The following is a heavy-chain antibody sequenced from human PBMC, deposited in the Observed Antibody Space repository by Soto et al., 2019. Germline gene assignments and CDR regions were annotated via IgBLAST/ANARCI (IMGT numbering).Heavy chain of an antibody. D-gene: IGHD4-17*01. V-gene: IGHV1-18*01. Sequence: QVQLVQSGGEVKKPGASVQVSCKASGYTFASYAINWVRQAPGQGLEWMGWISAYDGNTNYAQKFQGRLTMTTDTSTTTAYMDLRSLGSDDTAMYYCARDAYGIDYWGQGTLLTVSS. CDR3: ARDAYGIDY. CDR2: ISAYDGNT. J-gene: IGHJ4*02. CDR1: GYTFASYA.